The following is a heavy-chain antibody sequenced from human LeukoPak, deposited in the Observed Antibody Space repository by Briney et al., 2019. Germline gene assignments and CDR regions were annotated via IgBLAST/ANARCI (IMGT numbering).Heavy chain of an antibody. Sequence: GESLKISCKGSGYNFTSYWIGWGRRVPGKGLEWMGIIYPGDSDTSSPPSFQGHVTISADTSLSTAYLQWSSLKASDTAMYYCARQSGYFFFSDEYYFDYWGQGTLVTVSS. CDR1: GYNFTSYW. D-gene: IGHD2/OR15-2a*01. CDR2: IYPGDSDT. V-gene: IGHV5-51*01. CDR3: ARQSGYFFFSDEYYFDY. J-gene: IGHJ4*02.